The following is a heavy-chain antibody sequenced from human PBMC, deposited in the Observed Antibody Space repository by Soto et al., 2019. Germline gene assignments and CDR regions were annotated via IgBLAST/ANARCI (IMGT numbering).Heavy chain of an antibody. V-gene: IGHV4-4*02. Sequence: NPSETLSLTCAVSGGSISSSNWWSWVRQPPGKGLEWIGEIYHSGSTNYNPSLKSRVTISVDKSKNQFSLKLSSVTAADTAVYYCARDHGTVTTKGGYYYYGMDVWGQGTTVTVSS. J-gene: IGHJ6*02. CDR2: IYHSGST. CDR3: ARDHGTVTTKGGYYYYGMDV. D-gene: IGHD4-17*01. CDR1: GGSISSSNW.